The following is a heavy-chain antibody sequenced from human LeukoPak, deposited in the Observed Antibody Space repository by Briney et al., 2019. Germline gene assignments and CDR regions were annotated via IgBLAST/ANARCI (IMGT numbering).Heavy chain of an antibody. D-gene: IGHD3-10*01. J-gene: IGHJ4*02. V-gene: IGHV4-4*07. CDR1: GGSISNYH. Sequence: SETLSLTCTVSGGSISNYHWSWIRQPAGKGLEWIGRIHTSGSTNYNPPLKSRVTMSIDTPENQLSLTIRSVTAADTAVYYCARVHGSGSYGDWGQGALVTVSS. CDR2: IHTSGST. CDR3: ARVHGSGSYGD.